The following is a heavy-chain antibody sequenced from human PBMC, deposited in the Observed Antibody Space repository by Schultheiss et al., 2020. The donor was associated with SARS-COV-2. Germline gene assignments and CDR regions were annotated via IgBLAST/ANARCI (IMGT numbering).Heavy chain of an antibody. CDR2: IYYSGST. V-gene: IGHV4-39*07. CDR3: ASKGPSGYPDY. Sequence: SETLSLTCTVSGGSISSSSYYWGWIRQPPGKGLEWIGSIYYSGSTYYNPSLKSRVTISVDTSKNQFSLKLSSVTAADTAVYYCASKGPSGYPDYWGQGTLVTVSS. D-gene: IGHD3-22*01. CDR1: GGSISSSSYY. J-gene: IGHJ4*02.